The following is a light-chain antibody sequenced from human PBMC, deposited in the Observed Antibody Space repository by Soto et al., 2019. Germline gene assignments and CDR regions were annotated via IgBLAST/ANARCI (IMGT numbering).Light chain of an antibody. Sequence: QSVLTQPPSVSGAPGQRVSISCTGSTSNIGAPYDVHWYQHLPGTAPKLLIYGDNNRPSGVPDRFSGSKSGTSASLAISGLQSEDEADYYCAPWDDSLNGYVFGTGTKVTVL. J-gene: IGLJ1*01. CDR3: APWDDSLNGYV. CDR2: GDN. V-gene: IGLV1-40*01. CDR1: TSNIGAPYD.